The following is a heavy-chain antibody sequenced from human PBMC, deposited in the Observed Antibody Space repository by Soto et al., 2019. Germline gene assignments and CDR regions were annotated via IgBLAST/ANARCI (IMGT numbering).Heavy chain of an antibody. V-gene: IGHV3-21*01. Sequence: EVQLVESGGGLVKPGGSLRLSCAASGFTFSSYSMTWVRQAPGKGLECVSSISSSGNFIYYADSVKGRFTISRDNAKNSMSLQMNSLGAEDTAVYYCARALSILIAVPVYWGQGTLVTVSS. CDR3: ARALSILIAVPVY. CDR1: GFTFSSYS. CDR2: ISSSGNFI. J-gene: IGHJ4*02. D-gene: IGHD6-19*01.